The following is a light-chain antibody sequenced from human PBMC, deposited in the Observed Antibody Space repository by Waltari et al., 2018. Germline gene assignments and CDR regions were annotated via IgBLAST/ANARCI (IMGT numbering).Light chain of an antibody. Sequence: QSALTQPPSASAPPGPSVTISCPGTSHDVGGYDYVSWYPQYPGKAPTLLTYWVTKRRPGFPHRFAASKSGNTAALTVSGLLAEEEAHYYCSSFSVNYLWLYGGGTKVTVL. CDR2: WVT. V-gene: IGLV2-8*01. J-gene: IGLJ3*02. CDR3: SSFSVNYLWL. CDR1: SHDVGGYDY.